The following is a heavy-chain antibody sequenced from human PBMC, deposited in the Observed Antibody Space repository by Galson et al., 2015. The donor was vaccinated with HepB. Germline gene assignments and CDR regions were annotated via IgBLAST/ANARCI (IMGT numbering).Heavy chain of an antibody. V-gene: IGHV3-33*01. D-gene: IGHD6-19*01. J-gene: IGHJ4*02. CDR2: IWYDGSKK. CDR1: GFTFSSHG. CDR3: ARYTTGWNLDY. Sequence: SLRLSCAASGFTFSSHGMHWVRQAPGKGLEWVAVIWYDGSKKYYADSVKGRFTISRDNSKNTLYLQMNSLRAEDTAVYYCARYTTGWNLDYWGQGTLVTVSS.